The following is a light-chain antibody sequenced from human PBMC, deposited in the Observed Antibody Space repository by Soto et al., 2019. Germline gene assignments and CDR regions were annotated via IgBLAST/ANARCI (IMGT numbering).Light chain of an antibody. V-gene: IGLV2-14*01. CDR3: SSYTSSASVV. CDR2: EVS. J-gene: IGLJ2*01. Sequence: QSVLTQPASVSGSPGQSLTISCTGTSSDVGGYNYVSWYQQYPGKAPKLMIYEVSNRPSGVSNRFSGSKSGNTASLTISGLQAEDEADYYCSSYTSSASVVFGGGTKLTVL. CDR1: SSDVGGYNY.